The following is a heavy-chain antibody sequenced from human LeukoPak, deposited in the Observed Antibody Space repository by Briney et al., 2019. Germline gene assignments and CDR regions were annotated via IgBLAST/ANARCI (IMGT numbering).Heavy chain of an antibody. CDR1: GGSISSGGYY. J-gene: IGHJ4*02. Sequence: SVTLSLTCTVSGGSISSGGYYWSWIRQPPGKGLEWIGYIYHSGSTYYNPSLKSRVTISVDRSKNQFSLRLSSVTAADTAVYYCARVLSGSNFDYWGRGTLVTVSS. D-gene: IGHD3-22*01. V-gene: IGHV4-30-2*01. CDR2: IYHSGST. CDR3: ARVLSGSNFDY.